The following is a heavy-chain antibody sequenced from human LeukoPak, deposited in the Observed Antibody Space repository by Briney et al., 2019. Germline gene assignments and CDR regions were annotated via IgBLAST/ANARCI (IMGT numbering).Heavy chain of an antibody. J-gene: IGHJ4*02. V-gene: IGHV4-39*07. Sequence: KPSETLSLTCTVSGGFFTDYYWGWIRQPPGKGLEWIGSIYYRGNTFYTPSLRNRVSISIDTSKGRFSLNLNSVTAADTAVYFCTRACEHGTQDSWGQGTLVTVS. CDR1: GGFFTDYY. CDR2: IYYRGNT. CDR3: TRACEHGTQDS. D-gene: IGHD1-26*01.